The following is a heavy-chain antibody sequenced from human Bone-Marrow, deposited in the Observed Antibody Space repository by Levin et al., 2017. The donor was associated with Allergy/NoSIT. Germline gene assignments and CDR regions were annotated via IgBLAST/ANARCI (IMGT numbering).Heavy chain of an antibody. J-gene: IGHJ4*02. CDR2: IFYMGTT. D-gene: IGHD1-26*01. CDR3: ARVRQATGQGVGASDTDH. V-gene: IGHV4-31*03. CDR1: GASINIPGYY. Sequence: SETLSLTCTVSGASINIPGYYWSWIRQHSGKGLEWMGYIFYMGTTYYNPSLKSRVSISLDTSKSQISLKLRSVTAADTAVYYCARVRQATGQGVGASDTDHWGQGTLVTVSS.